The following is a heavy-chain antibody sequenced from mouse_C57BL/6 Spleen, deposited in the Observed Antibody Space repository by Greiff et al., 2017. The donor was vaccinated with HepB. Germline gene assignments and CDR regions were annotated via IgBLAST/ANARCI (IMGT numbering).Heavy chain of an antibody. D-gene: IGHD1-1*01. Sequence: EVKLLESGGGLVKPGGSLKLSCAASGFTFSDYGMHWVRQAPEKGLEWVAYISIGSSTIYYADTVKGRFTIARDNAKNTLFLQLTSLRSEDTAMYYCASSRDSYFGVWGTGTTVTVSS. CDR2: ISIGSSTI. CDR1: GFTFSDYG. CDR3: ASSRDSYFGV. J-gene: IGHJ1*03. V-gene: IGHV5-17*01.